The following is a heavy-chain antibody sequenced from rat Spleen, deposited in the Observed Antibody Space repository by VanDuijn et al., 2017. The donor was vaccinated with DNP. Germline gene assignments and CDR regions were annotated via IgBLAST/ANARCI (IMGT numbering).Heavy chain of an antibody. CDR2: ILYDGSRT. CDR1: GFTFSDYN. Sequence: EVQLVESGGGLVQPGRSLKLSCAASGFTFSDYNMAWVRLAPKKGLEWVATILYDGSRTFYRDSVKGRFTISRDIAKSTLYLQMDSLRSEDTATYYCATQSFSVATIWFPYWGQGTLVTVSS. CDR3: ATQSFSVATIWFPY. D-gene: IGHD1-2*01. J-gene: IGHJ3*01. V-gene: IGHV5S10*01.